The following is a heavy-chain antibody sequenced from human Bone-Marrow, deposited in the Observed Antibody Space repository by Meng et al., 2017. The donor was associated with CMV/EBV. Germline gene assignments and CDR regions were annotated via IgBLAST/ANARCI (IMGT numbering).Heavy chain of an antibody. CDR3: ARAKTYCSGGSCYLILVDY. CDR2: MNPNSGNT. J-gene: IGHJ4*02. Sequence: ASVKVSCKASGYTFTTYDINWVRQATGQGLEWMGWMNPNSGNTGYAQKFQGRVTLTRVTSISTAYMELSSLTSDDTAVYYCARAKTYCSGGSCYLILVDYWGQGTLVTVSS. V-gene: IGHV1-8*01. CDR1: GYTFTTYD. D-gene: IGHD2-15*01.